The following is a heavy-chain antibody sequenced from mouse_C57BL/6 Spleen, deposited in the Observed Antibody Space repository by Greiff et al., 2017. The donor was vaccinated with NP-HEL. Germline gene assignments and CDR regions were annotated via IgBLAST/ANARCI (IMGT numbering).Heavy chain of an antibody. D-gene: IGHD2-2*01. CDR3: ATSTMVTTVYFDY. J-gene: IGHJ2*01. Sequence: EVMLVESGGGLVKPGGSLKLSCAASGFTFSDYGMHWVRQAPEKGLEWVAYISSGSSTIYYADTVKGRFTISRDNAKNTLFLQMTSLRSEDTAMYYCATSTMVTTVYFDYWGQGTTLTVSS. CDR2: ISSGSSTI. V-gene: IGHV5-17*01. CDR1: GFTFSDYG.